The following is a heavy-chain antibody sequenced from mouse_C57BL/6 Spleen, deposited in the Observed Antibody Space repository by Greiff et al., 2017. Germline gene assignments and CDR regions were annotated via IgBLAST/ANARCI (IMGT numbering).Heavy chain of an antibody. V-gene: IGHV1-52*01. J-gene: IGHJ1*03. CDR3: ARIYYYGSSYGWYFDV. Sequence: QVQLQQPGAELVRPGSSVKLSCKASGYTFTSYWMHWVKQRPIQGLEWIGNIDPSDSDTHYNQKFKDKATLTVDKSSSTAYMQLSSLTSEDSAVYYCARIYYYGSSYGWYFDVWGTGTTVTVSS. CDR1: GYTFTSYW. D-gene: IGHD1-1*01. CDR2: IDPSDSDT.